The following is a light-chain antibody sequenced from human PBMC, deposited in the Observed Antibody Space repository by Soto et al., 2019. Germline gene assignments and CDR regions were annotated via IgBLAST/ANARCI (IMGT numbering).Light chain of an antibody. CDR1: QSVSSN. J-gene: IGKJ1*01. CDR2: GAS. Sequence: EIVMTQSPATLSVSPGERATLSCRASQSVSSNLAWYQQKPGQAPRLLXYGASTRATGIPARFSGSGSGTEFTLTISSLQSEDFAIYYCQHYNNWPPWTFGQGTKVDIK. CDR3: QHYNNWPPWT. V-gene: IGKV3-15*01.